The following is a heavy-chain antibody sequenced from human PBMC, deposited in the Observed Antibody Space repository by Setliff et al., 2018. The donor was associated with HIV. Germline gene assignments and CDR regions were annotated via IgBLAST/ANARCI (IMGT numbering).Heavy chain of an antibody. D-gene: IGHD5-12*01. CDR3: ARGSGYDSYYYYYMDV. CDR1: GGSMSNHY. J-gene: IGHJ6*03. Sequence: PSETLSLTCTVSGGSMSNHYWSWIRQPPGKGLEWIGYIYYTGSTNYNPSLKSRVTISVDTSKTQFSLKRSSVTAADTAVYYCARGSGYDSYYYYYMDVWGKGTTVTVSS. V-gene: IGHV4-59*11. CDR2: IYYTGST.